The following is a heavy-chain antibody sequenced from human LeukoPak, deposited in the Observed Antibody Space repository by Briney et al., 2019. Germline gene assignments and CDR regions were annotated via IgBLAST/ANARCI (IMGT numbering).Heavy chain of an antibody. CDR1: GGSISSSRYY. CDR2: IYYIGST. D-gene: IGHD6-19*01. CDR3: ARIDSSGWVRQFDY. V-gene: IGHV4-39*06. Sequence: SETLSLTCTVSGGSISSSRYYWGWIRQPPGKGLEWVVSIYYIGSTYYNPSLKSRVTISVDTSKNQCALKLSSVTAADTAVYYCARIDSSGWVRQFDYWGQGTLVTVSS. J-gene: IGHJ4*02.